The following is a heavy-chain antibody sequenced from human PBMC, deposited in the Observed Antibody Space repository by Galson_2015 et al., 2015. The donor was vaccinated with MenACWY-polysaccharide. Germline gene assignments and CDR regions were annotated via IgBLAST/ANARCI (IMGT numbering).Heavy chain of an antibody. V-gene: IGHV3-74*01. Sequence: SLRLSCAASGFTFSSYWMHWVRQAPGKGLVWVSRTNGDGGATDYADSVKGRFTISRDNAKNTLYLHMNSLSAEDTAVYYCARAGAKYCRGGNCFFNWFDPWGQGTLVTVSS. J-gene: IGHJ5*02. CDR3: ARAGAKYCRGGNCFFNWFDP. CDR1: GFTFSSYW. D-gene: IGHD2-15*01. CDR2: TNGDGGAT.